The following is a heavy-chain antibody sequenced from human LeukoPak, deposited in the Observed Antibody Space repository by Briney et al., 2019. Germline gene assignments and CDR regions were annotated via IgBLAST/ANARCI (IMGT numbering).Heavy chain of an antibody. CDR2: IASSGTYI. Sequence: GGSLRLSCAASGLSFSSYAMSWVRQAPGKGLEWVSCIASSGTYIYYADSVKGRFTISRDDAKKSLYLQMDSLRAEDTAVYYCVRVGRGYSSYFDNWGPGTLVTVSS. CDR1: GLSFSSYA. D-gene: IGHD5-18*01. V-gene: IGHV3-21*01. CDR3: VRVGRGYSSYFDN. J-gene: IGHJ4*02.